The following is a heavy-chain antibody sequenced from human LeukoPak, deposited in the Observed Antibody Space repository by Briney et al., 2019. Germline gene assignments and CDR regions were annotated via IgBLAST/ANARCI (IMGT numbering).Heavy chain of an antibody. D-gene: IGHD3-10*01. CDR3: ARGVKLWFGEPRPYNWFDP. CDR1: GYTLTELS. CDR2: FDPEDGET. J-gene: IGHJ5*02. V-gene: IGHV1-24*01. Sequence: EASVKVSCKVSGYTLTELSMHWVRQAPGKGLEWMGGFDPEDGETIYAQKFQGRVTMTEDTSTDTAYMELSSLRPEDTAVYYCARGVKLWFGEPRPYNWFDPWGQGTLVTVSS.